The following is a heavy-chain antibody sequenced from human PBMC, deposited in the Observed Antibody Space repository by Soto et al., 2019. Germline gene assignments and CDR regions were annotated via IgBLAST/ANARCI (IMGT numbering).Heavy chain of an antibody. V-gene: IGHV1-46*01. CDR1: GYTFTHYY. CDR2: INPNGGRT. Sequence: QVQLVQSGAEVKKPGASVKVSCKASGYTFTHYYIHWVRQAPGQGLEWMGIINPNGGRTTYAQKFRAVFTMTRDTSTSTVYLELGSLKSDDSAVYYCATSVNSAMAFDYWGQGTRVTVSS. CDR3: ATSVNSAMAFDY. D-gene: IGHD5-18*01. J-gene: IGHJ4*02.